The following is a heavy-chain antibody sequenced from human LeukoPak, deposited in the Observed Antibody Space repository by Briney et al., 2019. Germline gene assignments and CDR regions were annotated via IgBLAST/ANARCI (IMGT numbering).Heavy chain of an antibody. Sequence: GASVKVSCKASGYTFTGYYMHWARQAPGQGLEWMGWINPNSGGTKYAQKFQGRVTLTRGTSISTAYMELSSLRSDDTAVYYCAREVFGVDYGMDVWGQGTTVTVSS. J-gene: IGHJ6*02. D-gene: IGHD3-3*01. CDR1: GYTFTGYY. CDR3: AREVFGVDYGMDV. CDR2: INPNSGGT. V-gene: IGHV1-2*02.